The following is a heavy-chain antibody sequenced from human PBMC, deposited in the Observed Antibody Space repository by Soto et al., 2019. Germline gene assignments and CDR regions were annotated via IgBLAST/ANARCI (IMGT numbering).Heavy chain of an antibody. CDR2: ISYDGTNK. CDR1: GFTFSTYG. V-gene: IGHV3-30*18. J-gene: IGHJ6*02. D-gene: IGHD4-17*01. CDR3: AKDLQSYGDYDYYCYGMDV. Sequence: QVQLVESGGGEVQPGRSLTISCAASGFTFSTYGMHWVRQTPGKGLEWVAVISYDGTNKFYSDSVKGPFTISSDNFKNRLTLQMNSLRADDTAVYSCAKDLQSYGDYDYYCYGMDVWGLGTRVTVSS.